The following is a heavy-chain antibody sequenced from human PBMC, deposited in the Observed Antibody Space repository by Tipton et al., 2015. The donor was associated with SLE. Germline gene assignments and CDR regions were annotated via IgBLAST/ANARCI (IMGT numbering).Heavy chain of an antibody. CDR2: IYSGDTT. CDR1: GFTFSSYA. D-gene: IGHD1-26*01. CDR3: ARVGSGCRSGFDY. V-gene: IGHV3-53*05. J-gene: IGHJ4*02. Sequence: SLRLSCAASGFTFSSYAMHWVRQAPGKGLEWVSVIYSGDTTLYADSVKGRFTISRDNSKNTLYLQMNSLRPEDTAVYYCARVGSGCRSGFDYWGQGTLVTVSS.